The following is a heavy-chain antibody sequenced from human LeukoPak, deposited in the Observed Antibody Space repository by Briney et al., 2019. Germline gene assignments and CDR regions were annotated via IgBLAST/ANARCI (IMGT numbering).Heavy chain of an antibody. CDR2: IYYSGST. Sequence: SQTLSLTCTVSGGSISSGDYYYSWIRQHPGKGLEWIGYIYYSGSTDYNPSLKSRVTISVDTSKNQFSLKLNSVTAADTAVYFCARDSESCSGGGCYSAWGRGTLVTASS. J-gene: IGHJ4*02. V-gene: IGHV4-31*03. CDR1: GGSISSGDYY. D-gene: IGHD2-15*01. CDR3: ARDSESCSGGGCYSA.